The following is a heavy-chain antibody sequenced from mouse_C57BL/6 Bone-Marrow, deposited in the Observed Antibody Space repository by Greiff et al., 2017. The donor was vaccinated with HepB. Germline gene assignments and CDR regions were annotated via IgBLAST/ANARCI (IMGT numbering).Heavy chain of an antibody. CDR3: AREGYDGYYFDY. Sequence: EVQGVESGGGLVKPGGSLKLSCAASGFTFSSYTMSWVRQTPEKRLEWDATISGGGGNTYYPDSVKGRFTISRDNAKNTLYLQMSSLRSEDTALYYCAREGYDGYYFDYWGQGTTLTVSS. CDR1: GFTFSSYT. V-gene: IGHV5-9*01. J-gene: IGHJ2*01. CDR2: ISGGGGNT. D-gene: IGHD2-2*01.